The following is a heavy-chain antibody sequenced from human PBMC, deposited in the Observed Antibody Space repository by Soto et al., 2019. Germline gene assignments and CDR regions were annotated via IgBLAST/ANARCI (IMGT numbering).Heavy chain of an antibody. J-gene: IGHJ4*02. CDR3: ARVARGAWAVFEN. D-gene: IGHD1-26*01. CDR1: GFTFSSYW. CDR2: AEYDASTT. V-gene: IGHV3-74*01. Sequence: EVQLVESGGGLVQPGGSLRLSCAASGFTFSSYWMHWVRQAPGKGLVWVSRAEYDASTTNYADSVKGRFTISRDNAKNTLYLQMNSLTAEDTDIYYGARVARGAWAVFENWGQGTLVTVSS.